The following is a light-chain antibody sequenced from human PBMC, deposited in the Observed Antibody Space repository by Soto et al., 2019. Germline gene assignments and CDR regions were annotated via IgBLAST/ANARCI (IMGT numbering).Light chain of an antibody. Sequence: SSGAVSLSPGERSTLSCRAAQNININYLAWYQQKPGQAPRLLIYGASSRATGIPDRFSGSGSGTDFTLTISRLEPEDIAVYYCQQYGSLGTFGQGTKVDIK. CDR3: QQYGSLGT. CDR2: GAS. CDR1: QNININY. V-gene: IGKV3-20*01. J-gene: IGKJ1*01.